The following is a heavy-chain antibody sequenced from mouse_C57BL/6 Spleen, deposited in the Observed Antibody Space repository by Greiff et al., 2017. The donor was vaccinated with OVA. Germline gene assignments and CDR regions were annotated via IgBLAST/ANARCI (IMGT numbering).Heavy chain of an antibody. D-gene: IGHD1-1*01. CDR2: IDPANGNP. J-gene: IGHJ4*01. CDR1: GFYIKNTY. Sequence: EVKLQQSVAELVRPGASVKLSCTASGFYIKNTYMHWVKQRPEQGLEWIGRIDPANGNPKYAPKFQGKATITADTSSNTAYLQLSSLTSDDTAIYYCARIPYYYGSSRYYAMDYWGQGTSVTVSS. V-gene: IGHV14-3*01. CDR3: ARIPYYYGSSRYYAMDY.